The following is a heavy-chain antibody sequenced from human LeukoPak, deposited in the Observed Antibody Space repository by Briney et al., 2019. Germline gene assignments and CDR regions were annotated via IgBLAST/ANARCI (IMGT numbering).Heavy chain of an antibody. CDR2: ISGSGGNT. V-gene: IGHV3-23*01. D-gene: IGHD3-9*01. Sequence: GGSLRLSCAASGLTFSNYAISWVRQAPGKGLEWFSSISGSGGNTYFADSVKGRFTVSRDNSKNTLYLQMDSLRAEDTALYYCAKLFRDILTGWNAFDIWGQETMVTVSS. J-gene: IGHJ3*02. CDR3: AKLFRDILTGWNAFDI. CDR1: GLTFSNYA.